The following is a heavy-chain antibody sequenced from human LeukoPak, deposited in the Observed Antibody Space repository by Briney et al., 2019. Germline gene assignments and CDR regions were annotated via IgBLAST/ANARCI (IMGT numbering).Heavy chain of an antibody. J-gene: IGHJ4*02. Sequence: GASVKVSCKASGYTFTGYYMHWVRQAPGQGLEWMGRINPNSGGTNYAQKFQGRVTMTRDTSISTAYMELSRLRSDDTAVYYCARMNPGSAWYQEDYWGQGTLATVSS. CDR3: ARMNPGSAWYQEDY. CDR2: INPNSGGT. V-gene: IGHV1-2*06. D-gene: IGHD6-19*01. CDR1: GYTFTGYY.